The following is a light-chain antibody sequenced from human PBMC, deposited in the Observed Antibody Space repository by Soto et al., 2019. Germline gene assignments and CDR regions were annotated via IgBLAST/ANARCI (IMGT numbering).Light chain of an antibody. V-gene: IGLV1-44*01. Sequence: QSVLTQPPSASGAPGQRVTISCSGNSSNIGRNTVHWYQQVPGTAPKLLIYSHNQRPSGVPDRFSGSKSGTSASLAIRGLQSEDEADYYCAAGDDSLNGWVFGGGTKLTVL. J-gene: IGLJ3*02. CDR1: SSNIGRNT. CDR3: AAGDDSLNGWV. CDR2: SHN.